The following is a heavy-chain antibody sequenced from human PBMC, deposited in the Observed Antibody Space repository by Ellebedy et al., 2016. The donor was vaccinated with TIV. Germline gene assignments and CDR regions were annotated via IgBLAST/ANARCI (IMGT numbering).Heavy chain of an antibody. J-gene: IGHJ3*02. CDR2: IYPDDSDT. CDR1: GYSFTHSS. CDR3: AKAMIRGITNDPFDI. Sequence: GESLKISXKGSGYSFTHSSIGWVRQMPGKGLEWMGIIYPDDSDTRYSPSFQGQVIISADKSISVAYLQWSSLKASDTAMYYCAKAMIRGITNDPFDIWGQGTMVTVSS. V-gene: IGHV5-51*01. D-gene: IGHD3-10*01.